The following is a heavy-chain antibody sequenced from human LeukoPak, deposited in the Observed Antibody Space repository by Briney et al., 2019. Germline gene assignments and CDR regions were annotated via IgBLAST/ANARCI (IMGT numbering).Heavy chain of an antibody. CDR2: ISSSGSTI. D-gene: IGHD3-10*01. Sequence: GGSLRLSCAASGFTFSSYEMNWVRQAPGRGLEWVSYISSSGSTIYYADSVKGRFTISRDNAKNSLYLQMNSLRAEDTAVYYCAREGVPFDYWGQGTLVTVSS. CDR3: AREGVPFDY. J-gene: IGHJ4*02. V-gene: IGHV3-48*03. CDR1: GFTFSSYE.